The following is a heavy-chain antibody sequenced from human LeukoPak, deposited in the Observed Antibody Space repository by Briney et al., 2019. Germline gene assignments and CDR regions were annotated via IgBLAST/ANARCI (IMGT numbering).Heavy chain of an antibody. Sequence: GGSLRLSCAASGFTFSSYGMHWVHQAPGKGLEWVAVIWYDGSNKYYADSVKGRFTISRDNSKNTLYLQMNSLRAEDTAVYYCARDYYDSSGYYYPVYYFDYWGQGTLVTVSS. CDR2: IWYDGSNK. J-gene: IGHJ4*02. CDR3: ARDYYDSSGYYYPVYYFDY. D-gene: IGHD3-22*01. V-gene: IGHV3-33*01. CDR1: GFTFSSYG.